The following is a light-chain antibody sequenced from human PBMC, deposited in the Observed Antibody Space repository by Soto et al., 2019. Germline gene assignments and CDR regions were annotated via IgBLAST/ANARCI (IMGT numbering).Light chain of an antibody. CDR3: QVWDNVSDHWV. CDR2: DDT. V-gene: IGLV3-21*02. Sequence: SYEMTQPPSVSVAPGQTARITCGANNIGSKSVHWYQQKPGQVPVLVIYDDTDRPSGILERFSGSNSANMATLTITRVEAGDEADYYCQVWDNVSDHWVFGGGTKVT. J-gene: IGLJ3*02. CDR1: NIGSKS.